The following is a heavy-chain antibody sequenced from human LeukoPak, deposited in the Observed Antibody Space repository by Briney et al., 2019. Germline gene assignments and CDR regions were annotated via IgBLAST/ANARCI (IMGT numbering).Heavy chain of an antibody. D-gene: IGHD2-15*01. Sequence: GGSLRLSCAVSGFTFSSYEMNWVRQAPGKGLEWVSYVSSGGSIIYYADSVKGRFTISRDNAKNSLFLQVNSRRAEVTAVYYCASGEGGGTCMDVWGQGTTVTVSS. CDR3: ASGEGGGTCMDV. CDR2: VSSGGSII. CDR1: GFTFSSYE. V-gene: IGHV3-48*03. J-gene: IGHJ6*02.